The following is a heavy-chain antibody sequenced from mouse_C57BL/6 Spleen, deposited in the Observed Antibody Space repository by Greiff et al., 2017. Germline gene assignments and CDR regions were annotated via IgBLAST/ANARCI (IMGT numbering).Heavy chain of an antibody. CDR1: GYTFTSYW. CDR2: IYPGNSDT. CDR3: TTTYYGNYGYAMDY. V-gene: IGHV1-5*01. D-gene: IGHD2-10*01. Sequence: VQLKQSGTVLARPGASVKMSCKTSGYTFTSYWMHWVKQRPGQGLEWIGAIYPGNSDTSYNQKFKGKAKLTAVTSASTAYMELSSLTNEDSAVYYCTTTYYGNYGYAMDYWGQGTSVTVSS. J-gene: IGHJ4*01.